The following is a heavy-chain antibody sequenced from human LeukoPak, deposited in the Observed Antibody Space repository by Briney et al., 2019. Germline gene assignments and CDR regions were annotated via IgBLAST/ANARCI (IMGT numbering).Heavy chain of an antibody. J-gene: IGHJ4*02. D-gene: IGHD4-17*01. CDR3: ARARLDHDYGDYSLDY. Sequence: SETLSLTCAVYGGSFSGYYWSWIRQPPGKGLEWIGEINHSGSTNYNPSLKSRVTISVDTSKNQFSLKLSSVTAAGTAVYYCARARLDHDYGDYSLDYWGQGTLVTVSS. CDR1: GGSFSGYY. CDR2: INHSGST. V-gene: IGHV4-34*01.